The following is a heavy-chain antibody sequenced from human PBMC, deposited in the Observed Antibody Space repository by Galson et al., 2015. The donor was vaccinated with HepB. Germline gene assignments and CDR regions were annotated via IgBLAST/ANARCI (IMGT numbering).Heavy chain of an antibody. CDR2: IIPILGIA. CDR1: GGTFSSYI. CDR3: ARGKYYYDSSGRPDYYNYGIDV. Sequence: SVKVSCKASGGTFSSYIISWVRQAPGQGLEWMGRIIPILGIANHAQKFQGRVTITADKSTSTAYMELSSLRSEDTAVYYCARGKYYYDSSGRPDYYNYGIDVWGQGTTVTVSS. J-gene: IGHJ6*02. D-gene: IGHD3-22*01. V-gene: IGHV1-69*02.